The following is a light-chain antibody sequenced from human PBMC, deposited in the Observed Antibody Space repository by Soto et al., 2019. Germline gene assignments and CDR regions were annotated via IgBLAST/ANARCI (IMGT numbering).Light chain of an antibody. Sequence: QSALTQPRSGSGSPGQSVTISCTGSSSDVGAYNFASWYQQHPGAAPKLLIHDVNKRPPGVPDRFSASKSGNTASLTISGLQAEDEADYYCCSYAGEYKHVFGSGTKLTVL. CDR2: DVN. CDR1: SSDVGAYNF. J-gene: IGLJ1*01. V-gene: IGLV2-11*01. CDR3: CSYAGEYKHV.